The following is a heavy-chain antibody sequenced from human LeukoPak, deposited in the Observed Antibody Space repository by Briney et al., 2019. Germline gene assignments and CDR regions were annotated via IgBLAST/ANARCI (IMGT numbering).Heavy chain of an antibody. CDR2: ISASDGIT. Sequence: PGGSLRLSCAASGFTFSNYAMKWVRQAPGKGLEWVSTISASDGITYYADSVKGRFTISRDNSKNTLYLQMDSLKAEDTAIYYCAKANSDLTRANYWGQGTLVTVSP. CDR3: AKANSDLTRANY. CDR1: GFTFSNYA. D-gene: IGHD3-9*01. J-gene: IGHJ4*02. V-gene: IGHV3-23*01.